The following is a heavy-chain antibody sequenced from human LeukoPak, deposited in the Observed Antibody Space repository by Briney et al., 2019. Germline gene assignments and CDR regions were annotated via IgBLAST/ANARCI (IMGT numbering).Heavy chain of an antibody. CDR1: GGSFSGYY. CDR2: INHSGST. V-gene: IGHV4-34*01. Sequence: KPSETLSLTCAVYGGSFSGYYWSWIRQPPGKGLEWIGEINHSGSTNYNPSLKSRVTISVDTSKNQFSLKLSSVTAADTAVYYCARGDTVKWLFDYWGQGTLVTVSS. J-gene: IGHJ4*02. CDR3: ARGDTVKWLFDY. D-gene: IGHD3-22*01.